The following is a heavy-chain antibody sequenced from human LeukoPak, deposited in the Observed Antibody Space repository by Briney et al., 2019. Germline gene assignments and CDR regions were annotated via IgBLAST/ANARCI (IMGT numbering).Heavy chain of an antibody. CDR1: GGSISSYY. Sequence: SETLSLTCTVSGGSISSYYWNWIRQPPGKGLEWIGYIYYSGSTNYNPSLKSRVTISVDTSKNQFSLKLSSVTAADTAVYYCARSGGYCSGGSCYRLYYYYGMDVWGKGTTVTVST. CDR2: IYYSGST. CDR3: ARSGGYCSGGSCYRLYYYYGMDV. D-gene: IGHD2-15*01. V-gene: IGHV4-59*01. J-gene: IGHJ6*04.